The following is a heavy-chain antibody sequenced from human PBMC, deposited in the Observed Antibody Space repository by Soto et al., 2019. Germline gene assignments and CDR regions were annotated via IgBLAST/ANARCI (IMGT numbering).Heavy chain of an antibody. Sequence: SVKVSCKASEDTFSSFGISWVRQAPGQGLEWMGGIIPVFGRPNYAQRFRGRLTITADESTNTGYMELIDLRSEDTAVYYCAREGSGYNFWGQGTQVTVSS. V-gene: IGHV1-69*13. CDR3: AREGSGYNF. CDR2: IIPVFGRP. CDR1: EDTFSSFG. J-gene: IGHJ1*01. D-gene: IGHD5-12*01.